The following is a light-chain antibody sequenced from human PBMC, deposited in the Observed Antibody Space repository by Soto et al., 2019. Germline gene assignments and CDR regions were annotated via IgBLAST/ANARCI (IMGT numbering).Light chain of an antibody. J-gene: IGLJ1*01. CDR1: YSNVGSNA. CDR3: ATWDDSLNGYV. CDR2: SNN. Sequence: SVLTQPPSASGSPGQRVTISCSGSYSNVGSNAVNWYQQLPGTAPTLLIYSNNERLSGVPDRFSGSKSGTSASLAISGLQSEDEADYYCATWDDSLNGYVFGTGTKLTVL. V-gene: IGLV1-44*01.